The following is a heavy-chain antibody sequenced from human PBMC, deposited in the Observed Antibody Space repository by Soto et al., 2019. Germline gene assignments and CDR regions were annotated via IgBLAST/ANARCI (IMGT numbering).Heavy chain of an antibody. CDR2: IIPIFGTA. CDR3: ARVVSVGHYFDY. V-gene: IGHV1-69*13. CDR1: GGTFSSYA. D-gene: IGHD3-16*02. J-gene: IGHJ4*02. Sequence: SVKVSCKASGGTFSSYAISWVRRAPGQGLEWMGGIIPIFGTANYAQKFQGRVTITADESTSTAYMELSSLRSEDTAVYYCARVVSVGHYFDYWGQGTLVTVSS.